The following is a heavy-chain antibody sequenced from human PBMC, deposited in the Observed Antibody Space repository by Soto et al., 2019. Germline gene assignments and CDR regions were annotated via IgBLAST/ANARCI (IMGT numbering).Heavy chain of an antibody. D-gene: IGHD6-19*01. CDR2: IIPIFGTA. J-gene: IGHJ6*02. V-gene: IGHV1-69*13. CDR3: AKVRYSSPMGYYYGMDV. Sequence: SVKVSCKASRVAFSKFIVTWVRQAPGLGLEWVGGIIPIFGTANYAQKFRGRVTITADESTSTSYMEVNNLRSEDTAVYYCAKVRYSSPMGYYYGMDVWGQGTTVTVSS. CDR1: RVAFSKFI.